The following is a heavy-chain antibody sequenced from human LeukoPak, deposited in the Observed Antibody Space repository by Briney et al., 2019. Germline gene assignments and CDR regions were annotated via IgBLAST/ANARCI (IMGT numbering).Heavy chain of an antibody. J-gene: IGHJ5*02. V-gene: IGHV3-11*04. CDR2: ISSSGSTI. CDR3: ARDGYSYGINWFDP. CDR1: GFTFSDYY. Sequence: GGSLRLSCAASGFTFSDYYMSWIRQAPGKGLEWVTYISSSGSTIYYADSVKGRFTISRDNAKNSLYLQMNSLRAEDTAVYYCARDGYSYGINWFDPWGQGTLVTVSS. D-gene: IGHD5-18*01.